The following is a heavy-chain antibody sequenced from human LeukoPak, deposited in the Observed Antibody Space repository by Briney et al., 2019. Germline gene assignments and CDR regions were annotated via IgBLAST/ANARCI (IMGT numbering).Heavy chain of an antibody. J-gene: IGHJ6*02. CDR2: FDPEDGET. CDR1: GYTLTELS. D-gene: IGHD2-8*01. Sequence: ASVKVSCKVSGYTLTELSMHWVRQAPGKGLEWMGGFDPEDGETIYAQKFQGRVTMTEDTSTDTAYMELSSLRSEDTAVYYCATDQEWYYGMDVWGQGTTVTVSS. V-gene: IGHV1-24*01. CDR3: ATDQEWYYGMDV.